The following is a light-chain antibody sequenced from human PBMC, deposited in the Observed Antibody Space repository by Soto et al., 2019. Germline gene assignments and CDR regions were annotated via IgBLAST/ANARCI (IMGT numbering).Light chain of an antibody. CDR1: QDITKY. V-gene: IGKV1-33*01. CDR2: DAS. Sequence: DIQMTQSPSSLSSSVGDRVTITCQARQDITKYLNCYRQKPGKAHNPLIYDASKLKTGVPSRFSGTGSGTYFTLTISSLQPEDISTYFCQQYDNLPPTCGGGTRVEIK. J-gene: IGKJ4*02. CDR3: QQYDNLPPT.